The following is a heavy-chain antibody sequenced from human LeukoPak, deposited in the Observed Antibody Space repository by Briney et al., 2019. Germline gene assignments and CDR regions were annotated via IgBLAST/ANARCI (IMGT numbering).Heavy chain of an antibody. D-gene: IGHD2-2*01. CDR3: ARDQRYCSTTSCHDAFDI. V-gene: IGHV4-31*03. CDR1: GGSLSGGSYY. CDR2: MLHSGDT. Sequence: SQTLSLTCTVSGGSLSGGSYYWSWIRQHPEKGLEWIGYMLHSGDTYYNPSLESRVTISVDTSKIQFSLRLSSVTAADTAVYFCARDQRYCSTTSCHDAFDIWGQGTMVTVSS. J-gene: IGHJ3*02.